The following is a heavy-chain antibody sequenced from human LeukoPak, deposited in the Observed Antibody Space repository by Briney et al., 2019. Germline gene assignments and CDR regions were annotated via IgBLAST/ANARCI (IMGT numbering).Heavy chain of an antibody. Sequence: SGPTLVKPTQTLTLTCTFSGFSLSTSGVGVGWIRQPPGKALEWLALIYWDDDKRYSPSLKSRLTITKDTSKNQVVLTMTNMDPVDTATYYCAHIVVATTVVNWFDPWGQGTLVTVSS. CDR1: GFSLSTSGVG. CDR3: AHIVVATTVVNWFDP. V-gene: IGHV2-5*02. J-gene: IGHJ5*02. CDR2: IYWDDDK. D-gene: IGHD5-12*01.